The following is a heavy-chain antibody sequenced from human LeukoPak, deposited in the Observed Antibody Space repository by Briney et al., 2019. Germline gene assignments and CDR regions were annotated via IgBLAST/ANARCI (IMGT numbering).Heavy chain of an antibody. J-gene: IGHJ4*02. V-gene: IGHV2-5*02. D-gene: IGHD1-14*01. CDR3: AHYHLTYFDY. CDR1: GFTLSTTREA. CDR2: IFWDDDK. Sequence: SGPTLVKPTQTLTLTCTFSGFTLSTTREAMGWVRQPPGKALEWLELIFWDDDKRYSPSLRSRLTITKDTSKNRVVLTLTNVDPGDTATYYYAHYHLTYFDYWGQGALVTVSS.